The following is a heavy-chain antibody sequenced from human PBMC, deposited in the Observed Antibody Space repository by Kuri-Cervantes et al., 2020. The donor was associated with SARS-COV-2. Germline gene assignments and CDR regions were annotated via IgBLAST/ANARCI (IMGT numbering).Heavy chain of an antibody. V-gene: IGHV3-7*01. D-gene: IGHD7-27*01. Sequence: GGSLRLSCAASRFTFSSYWMSWVRQAPGKGLEWVANIKQDGSEKYYVDSVKGRFTISRDNAKNSLYLQMSSLRAEDTAVYYCARDLRLGKSLDYWGQGTLVTVSS. CDR1: RFTFSSYW. CDR3: ARDLRLGKSLDY. J-gene: IGHJ4*02. CDR2: IKQDGSEK.